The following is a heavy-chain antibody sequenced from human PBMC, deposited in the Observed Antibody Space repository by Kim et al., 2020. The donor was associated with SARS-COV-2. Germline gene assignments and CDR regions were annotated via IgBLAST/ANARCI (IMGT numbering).Heavy chain of an antibody. CDR1: GFIFDNFA. Sequence: GGSLRLSCTASGFIFDNFALHWVRQTPGRGLEWVAGLSWNSENIYYVDSVKGRFTISRDNAKNSLYLQMNSLRPEDTALYYCTKDSWSGSVLAARWGGQKDAFDVWGQGTLVTVSS. D-gene: IGHD3-3*01. J-gene: IGHJ3*01. CDR3: TKDSWSGSVLAARWGGQKDAFDV. V-gene: IGHV3-9*01. CDR2: LSWNSENI.